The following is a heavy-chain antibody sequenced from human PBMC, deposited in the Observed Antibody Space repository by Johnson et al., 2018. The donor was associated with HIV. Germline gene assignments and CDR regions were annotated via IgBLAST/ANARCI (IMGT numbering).Heavy chain of an antibody. CDR2: INWNSGSI. D-gene: IGHD5-12*01. Sequence: VQLVESGGGLVQPGRSLRPSGAASGFTLEDYAMHWVRQAPGKGLEGVSGINWNSGSIGYADSVKGRFTISGDNAKNSLYLQMNTLRAEDTALYYCARDPGLRTDDDAFDIWGQGTMVTVSS. CDR3: ARDPGLRTDDDAFDI. J-gene: IGHJ3*02. CDR1: GFTLEDYA. V-gene: IGHV3-9*01.